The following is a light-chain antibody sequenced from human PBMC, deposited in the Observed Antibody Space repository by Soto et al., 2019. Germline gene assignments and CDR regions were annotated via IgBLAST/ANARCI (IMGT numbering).Light chain of an antibody. V-gene: IGKV3-15*01. CDR2: GAS. Sequence: EIVMTQSPASLSVSPGDGATLSCRASQTVASNVAWYQQKPGQGHRLLIHGASTRAAGVPARFSGSGSGTDFTLTISSLQSEDFAVYYCQQYHNWPPQYTFGQGTNLQIK. CDR1: QTVASN. J-gene: IGKJ2*01. CDR3: QQYHNWPPQYT.